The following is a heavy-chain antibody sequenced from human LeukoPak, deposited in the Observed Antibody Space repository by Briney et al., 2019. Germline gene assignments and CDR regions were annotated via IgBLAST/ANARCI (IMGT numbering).Heavy chain of an antibody. D-gene: IGHD3-22*01. Sequence: QPGRSLRLSCAASGFTFDDYAMHWVRQAPGKGLEWVSGISWNSGSIGYADSAKGRFTISRDNAKNSLYLQMNSLRAEDTAVYYCARGPTMKMDVWGKGTTVTVSS. CDR3: ARGPTMKMDV. J-gene: IGHJ6*04. CDR2: ISWNSGSI. V-gene: IGHV3-9*01. CDR1: GFTFDDYA.